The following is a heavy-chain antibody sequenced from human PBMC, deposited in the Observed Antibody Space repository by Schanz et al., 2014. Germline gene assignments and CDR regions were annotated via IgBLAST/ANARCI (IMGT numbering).Heavy chain of an antibody. D-gene: IGHD3-9*01. CDR3: ARRNFYDKSAAFDY. CDR1: GFTFSRFG. Sequence: VQLVESGGGVVRPGRSLRLSCATSGFTFSRFGMHWVRQAPGKGLEWVGHSRNKGHSYTSEYAASVKGRFTISRDESESSLYLQMDSLKTEDTAVYYCARRNFYDKSAAFDYWGQGILVTVSS. V-gene: IGHV3-72*01. CDR2: SRNKGHSYTS. J-gene: IGHJ4*02.